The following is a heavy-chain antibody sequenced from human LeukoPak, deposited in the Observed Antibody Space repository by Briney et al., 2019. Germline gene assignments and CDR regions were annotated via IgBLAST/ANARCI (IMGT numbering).Heavy chain of an antibody. CDR2: ISSSDSTI. CDR3: ARADCSSTSCYELDY. D-gene: IGHD2-2*01. Sequence: GGSLRLSCAGSGFTFSDYYMSWIRPAPGKGLGGVSYISSSDSTIYYTDSVKGRFTISRDNAKNSLYLQMNSLRADDTAVYYCARADCSSTSCYELDYWGQGTLVTVSS. CDR1: GFTFSDYY. J-gene: IGHJ4*02. V-gene: IGHV3-11*04.